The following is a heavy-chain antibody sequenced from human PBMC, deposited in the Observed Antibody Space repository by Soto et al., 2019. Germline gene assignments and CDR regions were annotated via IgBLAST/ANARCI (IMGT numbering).Heavy chain of an antibody. V-gene: IGHV3-66*01. CDR2: IYSGGST. Sequence: EVQLVESGGGLVQPGGSLRLSCAASGFTVSSNYMSWVRQAPGKGLEWVSVIYSGGSTYYADSVKGRFTISRDNSKNTLDLQMNSLRAEDTAVYYCARDKGRYDSSGYYGVSGMDVWGQGTTVTVSS. CDR3: ARDKGRYDSSGYYGVSGMDV. J-gene: IGHJ6*02. D-gene: IGHD3-22*01. CDR1: GFTVSSNY.